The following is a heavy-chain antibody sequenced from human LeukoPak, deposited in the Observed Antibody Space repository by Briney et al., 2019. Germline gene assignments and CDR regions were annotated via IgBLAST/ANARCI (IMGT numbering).Heavy chain of an antibody. CDR1: GFSSSNYE. V-gene: IGHV3-48*03. D-gene: IGHD3-10*01. CDR2: ISESGTSM. Sequence: GGSLRLSCAASGFSSSNYEMNWVRQAPGEGLEWVSYISESGTSMYYADSVKGRFTISRDNTKNSLYLQMNSLRAEDTAVYYCARDGSGYYYYYMDVWGKGTTVTISS. J-gene: IGHJ6*03. CDR3: ARDGSGYYYYYMDV.